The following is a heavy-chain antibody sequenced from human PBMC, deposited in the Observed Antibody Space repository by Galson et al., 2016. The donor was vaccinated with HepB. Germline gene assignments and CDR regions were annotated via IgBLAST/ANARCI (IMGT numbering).Heavy chain of an antibody. Sequence: SLRLSCAGTGFTFSNAWMSWVRQAPEKGLEWVARIRSKTDGETTDYAAPVKGRFTISRDDSKNTLYLQMNSLKTEDTAVYYCTTDGAPQYYFDSSGLDYWGQGTLVTVSS. CDR2: IRSKTDGETT. D-gene: IGHD3-22*01. CDR1: GFTFSNAW. CDR3: TTDGAPQYYFDSSGLDY. V-gene: IGHV3-15*01. J-gene: IGHJ4*02.